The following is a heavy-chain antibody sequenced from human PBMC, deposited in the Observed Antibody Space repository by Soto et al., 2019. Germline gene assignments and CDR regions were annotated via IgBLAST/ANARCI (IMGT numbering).Heavy chain of an antibody. CDR3: ARDLGLGGGAGY. CDR1: GFTFSSYG. Sequence: QVQLVESGGGVVQPGRSLRLSFAASGFTFSSYGMHWVRQAPGKGLEWVAVIWYDGSNKYYADSVKGRFTISRDNSKNTLYLQMNSLRAEDTAVYYCARDLGLGGGAGYWGQGTLVTVSS. CDR2: IWYDGSNK. D-gene: IGHD2-21*01. V-gene: IGHV3-33*01. J-gene: IGHJ4*02.